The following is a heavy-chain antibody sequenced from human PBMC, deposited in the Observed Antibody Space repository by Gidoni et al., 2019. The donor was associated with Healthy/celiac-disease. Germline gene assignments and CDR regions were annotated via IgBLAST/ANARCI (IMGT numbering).Heavy chain of an antibody. V-gene: IGHV3-9*01. J-gene: IGHJ4*02. CDR1: GFPFDDYA. CDR2: ISWNSGSI. Sequence: EVQLVESGGGLVQPGRSLRLSCAASGFPFDDYAMHWVRQTPGQGLEWVSGISWNSGSIGYADSVKGRFTISRDNAKNSLYLQMNSLRAEDTALYYCAKDLTMVRGPFDYWGQGTLVTVSS. D-gene: IGHD3-10*01. CDR3: AKDLTMVRGPFDY.